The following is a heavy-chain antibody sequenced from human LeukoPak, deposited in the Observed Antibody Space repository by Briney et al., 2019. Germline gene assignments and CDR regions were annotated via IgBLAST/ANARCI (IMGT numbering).Heavy chain of an antibody. J-gene: IGHJ4*02. CDR1: GFTFSDAW. Sequence: PGGSLRLSCAASGFTFSDAWVSWVRQAPGMGLEWVGRIKSKTDGGTTDYAAPVKGRFTISRDDSSGTLYLLMNSLKTEDTAVYYCSTSLRGSDCCLDYWGQGTLVAVSP. D-gene: IGHD2-21*02. CDR3: STSLRGSDCCLDY. V-gene: IGHV3-15*01. CDR2: IKSKTDGGTT.